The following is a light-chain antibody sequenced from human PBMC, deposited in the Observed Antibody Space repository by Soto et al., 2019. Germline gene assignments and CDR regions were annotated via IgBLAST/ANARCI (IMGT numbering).Light chain of an antibody. CDR1: SSDVGAYNY. J-gene: IGLJ1*01. CDR3: KSYAGSNTYV. CDR2: EVS. Sequence: QSALAQPASVSGSPGQSITISCTGTSSDVGAYNYVSWYQHHPGKAPKLLIYEVSNRPPGVPDRFSGSKSGNTASLTVSGLQAADEADYFCKSYAGSNTYVFGSGTKVTVL. V-gene: IGLV2-8*01.